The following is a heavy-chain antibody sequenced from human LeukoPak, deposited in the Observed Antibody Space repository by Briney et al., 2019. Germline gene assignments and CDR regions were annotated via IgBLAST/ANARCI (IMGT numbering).Heavy chain of an antibody. CDR1: GFTFSSYA. J-gene: IGHJ6*02. CDR2: ISGSGGST. Sequence: GGSLRLSCAASGFTFSSYAMSWVRQAPGKGLEWVSAISGSGGSTYYADSVKGRFTISRDNSKNTLYLQMNSLRAEDTAVYYCAKDDYSPVTTFASVIRPYYYYGMDVWGQGTTVTVSS. D-gene: IGHD4-17*01. V-gene: IGHV3-23*01. CDR3: AKDDYSPVTTFASVIRPYYYYGMDV.